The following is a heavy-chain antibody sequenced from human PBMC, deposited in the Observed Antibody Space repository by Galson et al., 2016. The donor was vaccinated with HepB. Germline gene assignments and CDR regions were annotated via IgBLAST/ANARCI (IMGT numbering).Heavy chain of an antibody. CDR3: AIGEAGFDS. J-gene: IGHJ4*02. CDR1: GYIFTSDD. V-gene: IGHV1-8*01. CDR2: MGPKNGKT. Sequence: SVKVSCKASGYIFTSDDIYWMRQAAGQGLTWMGWMGPKNGKTGYAQKFQGRVSMTRNISISTAYLEVNSLESEDTAVYYCAIGEAGFDSWGQGTLVTVSP.